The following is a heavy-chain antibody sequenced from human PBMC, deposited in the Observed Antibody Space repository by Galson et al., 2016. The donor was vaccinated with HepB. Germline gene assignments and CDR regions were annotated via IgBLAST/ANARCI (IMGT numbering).Heavy chain of an antibody. CDR1: GYTFTTYW. V-gene: IGHV5-10-1*01. D-gene: IGHD2-15*01. CDR3: AKTLGYCSGGSCSYLDS. CDR2: IDPSDSFI. J-gene: IGHJ4*02. Sequence: SGAEVKQPGESLRISCQAPGYTFTTYWINWVRQVPGKGLEWMGRIDPSDSFIDYSPSFEGHITISTDKSKSTAYLQWTSLKASDTAMYYCAKTLGYCSGGSCSYLDSWGQGTLVTVAS.